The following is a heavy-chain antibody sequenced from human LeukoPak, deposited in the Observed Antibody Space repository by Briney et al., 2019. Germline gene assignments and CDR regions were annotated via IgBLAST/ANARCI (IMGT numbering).Heavy chain of an antibody. CDR3: ARGERITIFGVVTKYNWFDP. CDR2: IYYSGST. D-gene: IGHD3-3*01. Sequence: SETLSLTCTVSGGSISSYYWSWIRQPPGKGLEWIGYIYYSGSTNYNPSLKSQVTISVDTSKNQFSLKLSSVTAADTAVYYCARGERITIFGVVTKYNWFDPWGQGTLVTVSS. J-gene: IGHJ5*02. V-gene: IGHV4-59*01. CDR1: GGSISSYY.